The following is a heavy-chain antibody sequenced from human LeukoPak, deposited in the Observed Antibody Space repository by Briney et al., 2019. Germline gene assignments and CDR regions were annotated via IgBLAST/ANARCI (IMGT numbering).Heavy chain of an antibody. J-gene: IGHJ4*02. D-gene: IGHD2-2*01. Sequence: GTSVKVSCKASGYTFTSYYMHWVRQAPGQGLEWMGIINPSGGSTSYAQKFQSRVTMTRDTSTSTVYMELSSLRPEDTAVYYCARGGGYCSSTSCEGVLLYWGQGTLVTVSS. CDR2: INPSGGST. CDR1: GYTFTSYY. V-gene: IGHV1-46*01. CDR3: ARGGGYCSSTSCEGVLLY.